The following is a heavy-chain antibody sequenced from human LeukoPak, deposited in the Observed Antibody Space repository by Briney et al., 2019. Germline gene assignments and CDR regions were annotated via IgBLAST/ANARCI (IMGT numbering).Heavy chain of an antibody. CDR1: GGSFSGYY. CDR2: INHSGST. V-gene: IGHV4-34*01. CDR3: ARARGYCSGGSCYSEYFQH. D-gene: IGHD2-15*01. Sequence: SETLSLTCAVYGGSFSGYYWSWLRQPPGKGLEWIGEINHSGSTKYNPSLKSRVTISVDTSKKQFSLKLRAVAAADTAVYYCARARGYCSGGSCYSEYFQHWGQGTLVSVSS. J-gene: IGHJ1*01.